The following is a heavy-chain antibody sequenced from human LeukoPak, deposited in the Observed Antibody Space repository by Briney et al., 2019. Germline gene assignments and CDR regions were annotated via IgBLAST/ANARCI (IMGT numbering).Heavy chain of an antibody. J-gene: IGHJ4*02. CDR3: ARSYYYDSSGYYYVDY. Sequence: GGSLRLSCAASGFTFSSYGMHWVRQAPGKGLEWVAVISYDGSNKYYADSVKGRFTISRDNAKNSLYLQMNSLRAEDTAVYYCARSYYYDSSGYYYVDYWGQGTLVTVSS. CDR2: ISYDGSNK. V-gene: IGHV3-30*03. D-gene: IGHD3-22*01. CDR1: GFTFSSYG.